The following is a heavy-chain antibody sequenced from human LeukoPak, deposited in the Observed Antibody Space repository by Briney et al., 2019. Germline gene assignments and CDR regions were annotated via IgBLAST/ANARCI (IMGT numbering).Heavy chain of an antibody. CDR2: ISAYNGNT. CDR1: GYTFTSIG. CDR3: ARDYDGTNYYSMDV. J-gene: IGHJ6*02. D-gene: IGHD1-7*01. V-gene: IGHV1-18*01. Sequence: ASVKVSCKASGYTFTSIGISWVRQAPGQGLEWMGWISAYNGNTDYAQKLQGRVTMTTETSPSTAYMELRSLRSDDTAVYYCARDYDGTNYYSMDVWGQGTTVTVSS.